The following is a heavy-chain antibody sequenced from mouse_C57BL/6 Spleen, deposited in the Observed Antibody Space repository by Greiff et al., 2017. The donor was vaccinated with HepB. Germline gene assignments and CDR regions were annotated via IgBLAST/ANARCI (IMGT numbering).Heavy chain of an antibody. CDR2: IWRGGST. Sequence: QVQLKESGPGLVQPSQSLSITCTVSGFSLTSYGVHWVRQSPGKGLEWLGVIWRGGSTDYNAAFMSRLSITKDNSKSQVFFKMNSLQADDTAIYYCAKTSGSSSYYAMDYWGQGTSVTVSS. CDR1: GFSLTSYG. D-gene: IGHD1-1*01. V-gene: IGHV2-5*01. CDR3: AKTSGSSSYYAMDY. J-gene: IGHJ4*01.